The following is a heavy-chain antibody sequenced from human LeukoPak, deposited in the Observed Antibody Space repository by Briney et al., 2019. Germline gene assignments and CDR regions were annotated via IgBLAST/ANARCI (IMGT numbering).Heavy chain of an antibody. J-gene: IGHJ3*02. CDR1: GGSISSYY. CDR3: ARVRDTAMVGFDDAFDI. V-gene: IGHV4-59*01. Sequence: SEALSLTCTVSGGSISSYYWSWIRQPPGKGLEWIGYIYYGGSTNYNPSLKSRVTISVDTSKNQFSLKLSSVTAADTAVYYCARVRDTAMVGFDDAFDIWGQGTMVTVSS. D-gene: IGHD5-18*01. CDR2: IYYGGST.